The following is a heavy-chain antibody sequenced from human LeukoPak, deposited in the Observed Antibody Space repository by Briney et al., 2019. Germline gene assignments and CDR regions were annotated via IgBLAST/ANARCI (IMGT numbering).Heavy chain of an antibody. Sequence: GGSLRLSCAASGFTFSNYGMNWVRQAPGKGLEWVSALSSSGGSTYYADSVKGRFTISRDNAKNSLYLQMNSLRAEDTAVYCCARDLLEYSYGGGFDYWGQGTLVTVSS. CDR2: LSSSGGST. J-gene: IGHJ4*02. D-gene: IGHD5-18*01. V-gene: IGHV3-23*01. CDR1: GFTFSNYG. CDR3: ARDLLEYSYGGGFDY.